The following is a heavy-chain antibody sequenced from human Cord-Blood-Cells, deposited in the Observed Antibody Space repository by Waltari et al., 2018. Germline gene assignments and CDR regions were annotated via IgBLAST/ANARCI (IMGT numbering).Heavy chain of an antibody. Sequence: QVQLQESGPGLVKPSGTLSLTCAVSGGSISSSHWWSWVRQPPGTGLEWIGEIYHSGSTNYNPSLKSRVTISVDKSKNQFSLKLSSVTAADTAVYYCAREIIATNDYGDYGWFDPWGQGTLVTVSS. CDR1: GGSISSSHW. V-gene: IGHV4-4*02. CDR3: AREIIATNDYGDYGWFDP. J-gene: IGHJ5*02. D-gene: IGHD4-17*01. CDR2: IYHSGST.